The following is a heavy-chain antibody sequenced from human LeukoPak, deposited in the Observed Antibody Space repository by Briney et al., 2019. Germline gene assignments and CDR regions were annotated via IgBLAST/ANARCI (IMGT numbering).Heavy chain of an antibody. CDR3: AKSDSKYQLLFADYYYGMDV. CDR1: GFTFSSYA. V-gene: IGHV3-30-3*01. D-gene: IGHD2-2*01. J-gene: IGHJ6*02. Sequence: PGGSLRLSCAASGFTFSSYAMHWVRQAPGKGLEWVAVISYDGSNKYYADSVKGRFTISRDNSKDTLYLQMNSLRAEDTAVYYCAKSDSKYQLLFADYYYGMDVWGQGTTVTVSS. CDR2: ISYDGSNK.